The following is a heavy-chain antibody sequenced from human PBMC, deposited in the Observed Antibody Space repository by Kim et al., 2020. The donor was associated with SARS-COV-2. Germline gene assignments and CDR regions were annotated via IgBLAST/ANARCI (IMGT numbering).Heavy chain of an antibody. CDR1: GFTFSSSA. CDR2: ISSGGDNT. Sequence: GGSLRLSCAASGFTFSSSAMSWVRQAPGKGLEWVSTISSGGDNTYYADSVKGRFTISRDNSKNTLYLKMNSLRAEDTAVYYCAKTGQLDSWGQGTLVTVSS. D-gene: IGHD5-18*01. CDR3: AKTGQLDS. V-gene: IGHV3-23*01. J-gene: IGHJ4*02.